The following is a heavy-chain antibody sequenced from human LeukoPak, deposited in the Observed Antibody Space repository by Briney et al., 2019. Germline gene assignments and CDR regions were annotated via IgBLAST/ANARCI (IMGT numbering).Heavy chain of an antibody. V-gene: IGHV1-2*02. Sequence: ASVKVSCKASGYTFTGYYMHWVRQAPGQGLEWMGWINPNSGGTNYAQKFQGRVTITADESTSTAYMELSSLRSEDTAVYYCASTLDNYYYGMDVWGQGTTVTVSS. CDR1: GYTFTGYY. CDR3: ASTLDNYYYGMDV. D-gene: IGHD2/OR15-2a*01. CDR2: INPNSGGT. J-gene: IGHJ6*02.